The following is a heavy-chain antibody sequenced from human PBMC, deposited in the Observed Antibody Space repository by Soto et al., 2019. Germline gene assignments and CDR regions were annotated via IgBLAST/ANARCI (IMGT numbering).Heavy chain of an antibody. CDR1: GFTFSSYA. V-gene: IGHV3-23*01. CDR2: ISGSGGST. J-gene: IGHJ4*02. D-gene: IGHD5-12*01. CDR3: AKDGVATSSGY. Sequence: GGSLRLSCAASGFTFSSYAMSWVRQAPGKGLEWVSAISGSGGSTCYADSVKGRFTISRDNSKNTLYLQMNSLRAEDTAVYYCAKDGVATSSGYWGQGTLVTVSS.